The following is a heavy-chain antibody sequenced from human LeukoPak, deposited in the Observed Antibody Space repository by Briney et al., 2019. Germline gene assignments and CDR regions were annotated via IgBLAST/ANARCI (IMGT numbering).Heavy chain of an antibody. D-gene: IGHD3-10*01. CDR1: GFTFSSYT. V-gene: IGHV3-21*01. J-gene: IGHJ3*02. Sequence: GGSLRLSCAASGFTFSSYTMNWVRQAPGKGLEWVSSISDISSYIYYADLVKGRFTISRDNARNSLYLQMNSLRVEDTAVFYCARTQWFGELDANDVFDIWGQGTMVTVSS. CDR3: ARTQWFGELDANDVFDI. CDR2: ISDISSYI.